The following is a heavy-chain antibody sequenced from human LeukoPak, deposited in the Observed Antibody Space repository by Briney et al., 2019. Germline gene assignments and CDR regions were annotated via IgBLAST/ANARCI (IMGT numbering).Heavy chain of an antibody. CDR3: ARDWEAVAGLFDY. V-gene: IGHV3-48*02. Sequence: GGSLRLSCAASGFTFSSYAMHWVRQAPGKGLEWVSYISSSSSTIYYADSVKGRFTISRDNAKNSLYLQMNSLRDEDTAVYYCARDWEAVAGLFDYWGQGTLVAVSS. CDR2: ISSSSSTI. D-gene: IGHD6-19*01. CDR1: GFTFSSYA. J-gene: IGHJ4*02.